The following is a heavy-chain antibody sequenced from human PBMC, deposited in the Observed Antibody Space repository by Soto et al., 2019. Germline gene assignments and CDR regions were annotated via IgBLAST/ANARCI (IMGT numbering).Heavy chain of an antibody. J-gene: IGHJ3*02. D-gene: IGHD1-26*01. V-gene: IGHV3-74*01. CDR3: VRDGGTPDSFDI. CDR1: GFNFSPYF. Sequence: EAHLVESGGGLPQPGGSLILSCVASGFNFSPYFMAWVRQGPGRGLEWVSHIKGDGTTTAYADPVRGRFIISRDNGRNTLCLQMNTLRDEDTAVYYYVRDGGTPDSFDIWGQGTPVIVSS. CDR2: IKGDGTTT.